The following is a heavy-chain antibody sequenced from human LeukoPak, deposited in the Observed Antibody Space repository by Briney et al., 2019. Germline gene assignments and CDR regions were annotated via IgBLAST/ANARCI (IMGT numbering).Heavy chain of an antibody. CDR3: ARVRSGWYYFDY. J-gene: IGHJ4*02. V-gene: IGHV4-39*07. D-gene: IGHD6-19*01. CDR2: IYYSGNT. Sequence: PSETLSLTCTVSGGSIISSSYYWGWIRQPPGKGLEWIGSIYYSGNTDYNPSLKSRVTISVETSKNQFSLKLSSVTAADTAVYYCARVRSGWYYFDYWGQGTLVTVSS. CDR1: GGSIISSSYY.